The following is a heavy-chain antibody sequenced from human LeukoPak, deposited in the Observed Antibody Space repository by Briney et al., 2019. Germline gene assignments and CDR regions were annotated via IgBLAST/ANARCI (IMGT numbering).Heavy chain of an antibody. Sequence: GESLKISCKGSGYTFPNYWIGWVRQMPGKGLEWMGIIYPGDSNTRYSPSFQGQVTISADKSISTAYPQWSSLKASDTAMYYCARPSSGWYVLDYWGQGTLVTVSS. CDR2: IYPGDSNT. J-gene: IGHJ4*02. V-gene: IGHV5-51*01. CDR1: GYTFPNYW. D-gene: IGHD6-19*01. CDR3: ARPSSGWYVLDY.